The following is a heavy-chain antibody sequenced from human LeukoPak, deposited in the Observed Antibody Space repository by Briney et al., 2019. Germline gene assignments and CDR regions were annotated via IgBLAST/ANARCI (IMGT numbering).Heavy chain of an antibody. D-gene: IGHD1-14*01. CDR3: ARETGLVAFDI. Sequence: GGSLRLSCAASGFTFSSTSMNWVRQAPGKGLEWVSSISSASTYIYYADSVEGRFTVSRDNAQNSLYLQMNSLRAEDTAVYYCARETGLVAFDIWGQGTMVTVSS. CDR1: GFTFSSTS. CDR2: ISSASTYI. V-gene: IGHV3-21*01. J-gene: IGHJ3*02.